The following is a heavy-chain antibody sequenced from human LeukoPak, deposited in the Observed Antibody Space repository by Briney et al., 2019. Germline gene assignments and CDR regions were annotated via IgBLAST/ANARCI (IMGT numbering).Heavy chain of an antibody. CDR1: GGSISSGDYY. V-gene: IGHV4-30-4*01. CDR3: ASRRSFSWDKSWFGERYFDY. D-gene: IGHD3-10*01. J-gene: IGHJ4*02. CDR2: IYYSGST. Sequence: KPSQTLSLTCTVSGGSISSGDYYWSWIRQPPGKGLEWIGYIYYSGSTYYNPSLKSRVTISVDTSKNQFSLKLSSVTAADTAVYYCASRRSFSWDKSWFGERYFDYWGQGTLVTVSS.